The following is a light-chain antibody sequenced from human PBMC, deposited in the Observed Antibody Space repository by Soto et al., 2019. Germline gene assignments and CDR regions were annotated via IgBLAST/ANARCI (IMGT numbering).Light chain of an antibody. CDR3: QQHDASLTWT. J-gene: IGKJ1*01. V-gene: IGKV3-20*01. CDR1: QSIGSNY. Sequence: EIVLTQSRATLSLSPGETATLSCRSSQSIGSNYLAWYQQKPGQAPRLLIYGASKRATGIPDRFSGSGSGAEFILTISRLEPEDFALYYCQQHDASLTWTFGQGTKVDIK. CDR2: GAS.